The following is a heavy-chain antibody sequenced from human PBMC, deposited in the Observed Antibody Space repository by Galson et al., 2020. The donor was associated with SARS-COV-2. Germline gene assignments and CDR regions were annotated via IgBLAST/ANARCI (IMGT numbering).Heavy chain of an antibody. CDR1: GGSISSSSYY. Sequence: SETLSLTCTVSGGSISSSSYYWGWIRQPPGKGLEWIGSNYYSGSTYYNPSLKSRVTISVDTSKNQFSLKLSSVTAADTAVYYCARHMVLLWCGELSEGMDVWGQGTTVTVSS. CDR2: NYYSGST. V-gene: IGHV4-39*01. D-gene: IGHD3-10*01. J-gene: IGHJ6*02. CDR3: ARHMVLLWCGELSEGMDV.